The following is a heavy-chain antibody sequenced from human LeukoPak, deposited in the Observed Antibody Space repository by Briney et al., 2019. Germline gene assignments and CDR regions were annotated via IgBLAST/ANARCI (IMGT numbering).Heavy chain of an antibody. CDR2: IYYSGST. CDR1: GGSISSSSHS. V-gene: IGHV4-39*01. J-gene: IGHJ3*02. Sequence: SETLSLTCTVSGGSISSSSHSWGWIRQPPGKGLEWIGSIYYSGSTYYNPSLKSRVTISVDTSKNQFSLKLSSVTAADTAVYYCARTRGYSGLRGAFDIWGQGTMVTVSS. D-gene: IGHD5-12*01. CDR3: ARTRGYSGLRGAFDI.